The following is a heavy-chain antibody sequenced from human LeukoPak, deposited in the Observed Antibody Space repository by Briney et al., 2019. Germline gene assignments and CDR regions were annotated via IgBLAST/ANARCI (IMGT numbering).Heavy chain of an antibody. J-gene: IGHJ3*02. Sequence: SQTLSLTCTVSGGSISSGGYYWSWIRQPPGKGLEWIGYIYHSGSTYYNPSLKSRVTISVDRSKNQFSLKLSSVTAADTAVYYCASTVDGTGAFDIWGQGTMVTVSS. D-gene: IGHD6-19*01. V-gene: IGHV4-30-2*01. CDR2: IYHSGST. CDR1: GGSISSGGYY. CDR3: ASTVDGTGAFDI.